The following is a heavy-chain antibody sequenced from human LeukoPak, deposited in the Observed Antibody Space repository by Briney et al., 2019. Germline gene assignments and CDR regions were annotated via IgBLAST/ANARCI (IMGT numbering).Heavy chain of an antibody. CDR3: AKSTLVATYYFDY. D-gene: IGHD5-12*01. V-gene: IGHV3-23*01. J-gene: IGHJ4*02. Sequence: GGSLRLSCAASGFTFSGYAMSWVRQAPGKGLEWVSAISGSGGSTYYADSVKGRFTISRDDSKNTLYLQMNSLRAEDTAVYYCAKSTLVATYYFDYWGQGTLVTVSS. CDR1: GFTFSGYA. CDR2: ISGSGGST.